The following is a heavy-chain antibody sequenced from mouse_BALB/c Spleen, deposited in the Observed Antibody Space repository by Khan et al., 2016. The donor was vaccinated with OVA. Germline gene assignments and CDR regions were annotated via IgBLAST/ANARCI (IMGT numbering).Heavy chain of an antibody. CDR3: ARRTTEYALDY. V-gene: IGHV1-4*01. J-gene: IGHJ4*01. Sequence: VQLQESGAELARPGASVKMSCKASGYTFTSHTMHWVKQRPGQGLEWIGYINPRSDYTQYNQKFNDKATLTADISSRTAYMQLSSLTSEDSAVYYCARRTTEYALDYWGQGTSVTVSS. CDR1: GYTFTSHT. D-gene: IGHD2-14*01. CDR2: INPRSDYT.